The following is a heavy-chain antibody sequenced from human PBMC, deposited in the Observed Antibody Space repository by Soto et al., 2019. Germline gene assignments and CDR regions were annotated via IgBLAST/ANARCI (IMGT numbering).Heavy chain of an antibody. J-gene: IGHJ4*02. CDR1: GYTFTGYY. Sequence: GASVKVSCKASGYTFTGYYMHWVRQAPGQGLEWMGWINPNSGGTNYAQKFQGRVTMTRDTSISTAYMELSRLRSDDTAVYYCARDYYDSSGYYYEYYFDDWGQGTLVTVSS. V-gene: IGHV1-2*02. D-gene: IGHD3-22*01. CDR2: INPNSGGT. CDR3: ARDYYDSSGYYYEYYFDD.